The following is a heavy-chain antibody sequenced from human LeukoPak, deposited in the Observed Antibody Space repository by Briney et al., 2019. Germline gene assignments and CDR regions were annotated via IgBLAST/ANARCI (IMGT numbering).Heavy chain of an antibody. V-gene: IGHV4-4*07. J-gene: IGHJ4*02. CDR1: GGSISSYY. CDR2: IYTSGST. Sequence: SETLSLNCTVSGGSISSYYWSWIRQPAGKGLEWIGRIYTSGSTNYNPSLKSRVTMSVDTSKNQFSLKLSSVTAADTAVYYCARASAVTAIPYYFDYWGQGTLVTVSS. CDR3: ARASAVTAIPYYFDY. D-gene: IGHD2-21*02.